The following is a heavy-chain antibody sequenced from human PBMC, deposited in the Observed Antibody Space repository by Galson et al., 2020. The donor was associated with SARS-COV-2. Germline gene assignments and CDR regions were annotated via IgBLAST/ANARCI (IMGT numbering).Heavy chain of an antibody. Sequence: GGSLRLSCAASGFTFSSYGMHWVRQAPGKGLEWVAVISYDGSNKYYADSVKGRFTISRDNSKNTLYLQMNSLRAEDTAVYYCAKVLYYYGSGSYPDYWGQGTLVTVSS. J-gene: IGHJ4*02. V-gene: IGHV3-30*18. CDR2: ISYDGSNK. CDR3: AKVLYYYGSGSYPDY. D-gene: IGHD3-10*01. CDR1: GFTFSSYG.